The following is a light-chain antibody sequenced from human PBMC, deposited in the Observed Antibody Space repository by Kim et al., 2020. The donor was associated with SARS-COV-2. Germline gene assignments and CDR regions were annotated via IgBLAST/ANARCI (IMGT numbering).Light chain of an antibody. Sequence: DIQMTQSPSSLSASVGDRVTITCRASQSISTYLNWYQQKPGKAPKLLIYGASNLPSGVPSRFSGSGSGTDFTLTISSQQPEDYATYDYQHVYSTFGQGTKLEI. CDR3: QHVYST. CDR2: GAS. CDR1: QSISTY. J-gene: IGKJ2*01. V-gene: IGKV1-39*01.